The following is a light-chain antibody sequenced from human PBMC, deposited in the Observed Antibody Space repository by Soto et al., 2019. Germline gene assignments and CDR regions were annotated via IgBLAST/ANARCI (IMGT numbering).Light chain of an antibody. CDR3: SSHGGSNNPDG. CDR1: SSDIGGYNF. J-gene: IGLJ1*01. V-gene: IGLV2-8*01. CDR2: EVY. Sequence: QSALTQPPSASGSPAQSVTISCTGTSSDIGGYNFVSWYQQHPGKAPKLIIYEVYKRPSGVPDRFSGSKSGNTASLTVSGLQAEDEADYYCSSHGGSNNPDGFGTGTKLTVL.